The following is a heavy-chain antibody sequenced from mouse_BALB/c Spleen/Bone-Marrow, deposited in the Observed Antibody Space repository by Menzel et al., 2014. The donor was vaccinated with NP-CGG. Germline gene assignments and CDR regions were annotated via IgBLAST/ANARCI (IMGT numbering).Heavy chain of an antibody. CDR2: INPYNGDT. CDR1: GYSFTGYF. J-gene: IGHJ2*01. V-gene: IGHV1-20*02. D-gene: IGHD1-1*01. CDR3: ARSGYYGSGYFDY. Sequence: EVKLMESGPELVKPGASVKISCKASGYSFTGYFMNWVMQSHGKSLEWIGRINPYNGDTFYNQKFKGKATLTVDKSSSTAHMELRSLASEDSAVYYCARSGYYGSGYFDYWGQGTTLTVSS.